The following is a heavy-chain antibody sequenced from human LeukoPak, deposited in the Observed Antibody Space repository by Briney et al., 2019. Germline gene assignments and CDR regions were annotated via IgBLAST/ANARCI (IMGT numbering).Heavy chain of an antibody. D-gene: IGHD3-10*01. Sequence: PGGSLRLSCAASRFTVSSNYMSWVRQAPGKGLEWVSIIYSGGSTYYADSVKGRFTISRDNSKNTLYLQMNSLRAEDTALYYCARAGGSGSYFSPPVYWGQGTLVTVSS. CDR1: RFTVSSNY. CDR3: ARAGGSGSYFSPPVY. V-gene: IGHV3-53*01. J-gene: IGHJ4*02. CDR2: IYSGGST.